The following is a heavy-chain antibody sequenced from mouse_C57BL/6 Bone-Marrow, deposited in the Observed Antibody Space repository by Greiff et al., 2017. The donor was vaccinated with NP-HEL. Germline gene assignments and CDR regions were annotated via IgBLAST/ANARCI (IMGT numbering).Heavy chain of an antibody. J-gene: IGHJ1*03. V-gene: IGHV5-9*01. CDR1: GFTFSSYT. CDR3: ARQDYYGSGWYFDV. D-gene: IGHD1-1*01. Sequence: DVHLVESGGGLVKPGGSLKLSCAASGFTFSSYTMSWVRQTPEKRLEWVATISGGGGNTYYPDSVKGRFTISRDNAKNTLYLQMSSLRSEDTALYYCARQDYYGSGWYFDVWGTGTTVTVSS. CDR2: ISGGGGNT.